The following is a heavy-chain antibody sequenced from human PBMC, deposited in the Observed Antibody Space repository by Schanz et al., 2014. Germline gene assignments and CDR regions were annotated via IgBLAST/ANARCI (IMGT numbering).Heavy chain of an antibody. CDR1: GFTFSSYS. J-gene: IGHJ4*02. CDR3: VRDTDYHFDY. CDR2: IISSSSTI. Sequence: VQLVESGGGVVQPGRSLRLSCAASGFTFSSYSMNWVRQAPGKGLEWVSYIISSSSTIYYADSVKGRFTISRDNAKNSLYLQMTSLRAEDTAVYYCVRDTDYHFDYWGQGTLVTVSS. D-gene: IGHD4-17*01. V-gene: IGHV3-48*01.